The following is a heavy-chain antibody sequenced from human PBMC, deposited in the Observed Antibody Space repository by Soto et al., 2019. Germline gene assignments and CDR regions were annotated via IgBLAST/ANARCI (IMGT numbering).Heavy chain of an antibody. CDR2: ISAYNGDT. V-gene: IGHV1-18*04. Sequence: ASVKVSRKASGYSFTTHGISWVRRAPGHGREWMGWISAYNGDTHYVQRFQGRLTMTTDTSTSTAYMELRSLTSDDTAVYYCARDPPFSGILRGTPLMDVWGQGTTVTVSS. CDR1: GYSFTTHG. D-gene: IGHD4-17*01. CDR3: ARDPPFSGILRGTPLMDV. J-gene: IGHJ6*02.